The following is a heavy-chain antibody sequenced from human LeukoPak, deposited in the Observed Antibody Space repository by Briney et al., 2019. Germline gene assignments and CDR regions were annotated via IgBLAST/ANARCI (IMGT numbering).Heavy chain of an antibody. V-gene: IGHV3-30*04. CDR2: ISYDGSNK. J-gene: IGHJ4*02. Sequence: PGGSLRLSCAASGFTFSSYAMHWVRQAPGKGLEWVAVISYDGSNKYYADSVKGRFTISRDNSKNTLYLQMNSLRAEDTAVYYCAKDITMVRGVIDYWGQGTLVTVSS. CDR3: AKDITMVRGVIDY. CDR1: GFTFSSYA. D-gene: IGHD3-10*01.